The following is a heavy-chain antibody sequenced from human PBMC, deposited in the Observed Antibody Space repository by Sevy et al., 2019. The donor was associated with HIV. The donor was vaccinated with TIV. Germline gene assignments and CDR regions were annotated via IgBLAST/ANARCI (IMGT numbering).Heavy chain of an antibody. J-gene: IGHJ4*02. D-gene: IGHD3-16*01. CDR2: ISYDKVNT. V-gene: IGHV3-30*04. CDR3: ARDGGGDYFDY. CDR1: GFSFSRYA. Sequence: GRSLRLSCAASGFSFSRYAMHWIRQAPGKGLESVAVISYDKVNTYHSDSVKGRFTISRDNSKNTLYLQMNSLRPEDTAVYYCARDGGGDYFDYWGQGTLVTVSS.